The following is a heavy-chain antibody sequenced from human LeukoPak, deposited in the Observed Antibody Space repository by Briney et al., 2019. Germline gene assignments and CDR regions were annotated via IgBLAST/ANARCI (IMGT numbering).Heavy chain of an antibody. V-gene: IGHV3-21*05. CDR2: ISSSSSYI. CDR3: ARDSPSGYDSEGLIDY. Sequence: GGSLRLSCAASGFTFSSYEMNWVRQAPGKGLEWVSYISSSSSYIYYADSVKGRFTISRDNAKNSLYLQMNSLRAEDTAVYYCARDSPSGYDSEGLIDYWGQGTLVTVSS. CDR1: GFTFSSYE. D-gene: IGHD5-12*01. J-gene: IGHJ4*02.